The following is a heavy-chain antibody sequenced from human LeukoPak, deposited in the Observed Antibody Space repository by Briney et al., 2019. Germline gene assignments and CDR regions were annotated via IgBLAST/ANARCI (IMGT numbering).Heavy chain of an antibody. CDR3: ARHPLNLYFDY. J-gene: IGHJ4*02. Sequence: HSETLSLTCAVSGYSISSGYYWGWIRQPPGKGLEWIGSIYHSGSTYYNPSLKSRVTISVDTSKNQFSLKLSSVTAADTAVYYCARHPLNLYFDYWGQGTLVTVSS. V-gene: IGHV4-38-2*01. CDR2: IYHSGST. CDR1: GYSISSGYY.